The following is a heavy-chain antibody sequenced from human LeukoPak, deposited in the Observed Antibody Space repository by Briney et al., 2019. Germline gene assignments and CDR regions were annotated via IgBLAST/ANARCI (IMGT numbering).Heavy chain of an antibody. D-gene: IGHD6-6*01. J-gene: IGHJ4*02. CDR2: ICGNSNYI. CDR1: GFTFSSYS. V-gene: IGHV3-21*01. Sequence: WGSLRLSCAASGFTFSSYSMNWVRQAPGKGLEWVSSICGNSNYIYYADSVKGRFTISRDYAENSLYLQMNSLRAEDTAVYYCARVFSIPDWGQGTLVTVS. CDR3: ARVFSIPD.